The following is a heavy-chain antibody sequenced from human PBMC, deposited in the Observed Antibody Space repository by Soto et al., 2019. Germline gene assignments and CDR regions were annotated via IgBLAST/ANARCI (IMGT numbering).Heavy chain of an antibody. CDR1: GFTVSNNY. Sequence: EVQLVESGGGLIQPGGSLRLSCAVSGFTVSNNYMSWVRQAPGKGLEGVSVIYSGGYTAYGDSVKGRFTISRDNSKNTQYLKMISRGAEDPAVYSGGTRPGGGGYWGQGTLVTVSS. V-gene: IGHV3-53*01. D-gene: IGHD3-10*01. CDR3: GTRPGGGGY. J-gene: IGHJ4*02. CDR2: IYSGGYT.